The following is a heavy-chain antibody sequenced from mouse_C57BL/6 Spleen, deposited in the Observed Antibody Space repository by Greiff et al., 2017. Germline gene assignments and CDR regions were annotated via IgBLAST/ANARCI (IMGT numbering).Heavy chain of an antibody. CDR3: ASGLGSTTLMGY. V-gene: IGHV1-55*01. D-gene: IGHD2-14*01. Sequence: QVQLQQPGAELVKPGASVKMSCKASGYTFTSYWITWVKQRPGQGLEWIGDIYPGSGSTNYNEKFKSKATLTVDTSSSTAYMQLSSLTSEDSAVYYCASGLGSTTLMGYWGQGTSVTVAS. CDR2: IYPGSGST. J-gene: IGHJ4*01. CDR1: GYTFTSYW.